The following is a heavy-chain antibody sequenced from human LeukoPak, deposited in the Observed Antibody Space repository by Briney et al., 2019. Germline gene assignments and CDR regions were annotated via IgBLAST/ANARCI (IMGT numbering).Heavy chain of an antibody. D-gene: IGHD3-9*01. CDR2: IRQDGSEK. Sequence: GGSLRLSCAASGFTFSSYWMSWVRQAPGKGLEWVANIRQDGSEKYYVDSVKGRFTISRDNAKNSLYLQMNSLRAEDTAMYYCAREANYDILTGYFDPWGQGTLVTVSS. J-gene: IGHJ5*02. CDR1: GFTFSSYW. CDR3: AREANYDILTGYFDP. V-gene: IGHV3-7*01.